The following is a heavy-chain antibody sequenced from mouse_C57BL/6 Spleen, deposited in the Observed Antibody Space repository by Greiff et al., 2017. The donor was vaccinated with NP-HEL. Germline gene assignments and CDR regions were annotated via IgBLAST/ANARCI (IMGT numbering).Heavy chain of an antibody. V-gene: IGHV1-64*01. CDR1: GYTFTSYW. CDR2: IHPNSGST. Sequence: QVQLQQPGAELVKPGASVKLSCKASGYTFTSYWMHWVKQRPGQGLEWIGMIHPNSGSTNYNEKFKSKATLTVDKSSSTAYMQLSSLTSEDSAVYYCARSSIFTTVVGRDYWGQGTTLTVSS. D-gene: IGHD1-1*01. CDR3: ARSSIFTTVVGRDY. J-gene: IGHJ2*01.